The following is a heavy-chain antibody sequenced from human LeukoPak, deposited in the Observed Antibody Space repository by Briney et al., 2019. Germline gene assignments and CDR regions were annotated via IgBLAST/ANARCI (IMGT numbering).Heavy chain of an antibody. CDR3: ARESWPVGSNYYYYMDV. J-gene: IGHJ6*03. V-gene: IGHV1-2*02. Sequence: GASVKVSCKASGYTFTGYYMHWVRQAPGQGLEWMGWINPNSGGTNYAQKFQGRVTMARDTSISTAYMELSRLRSDDTAVYYCARESWPVGSNYYYYMDVWGKGTTVTVSS. CDR1: GYTFTGYY. D-gene: IGHD4-23*01. CDR2: INPNSGGT.